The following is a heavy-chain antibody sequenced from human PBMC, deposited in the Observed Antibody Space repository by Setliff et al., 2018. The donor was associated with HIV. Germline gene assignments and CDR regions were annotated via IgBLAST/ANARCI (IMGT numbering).Heavy chain of an antibody. Sequence: PSETLSLTCTVSGGPISSYCWNWIRQSPGRGLEWIGFIFSSGSTKYNPSLQSRVTMSIDTSKNQFSLKLTSVTAADTAVYYCARRIDNSGSFPDKNWFDTWGQGSLVTVSS. CDR1: GGPISSYC. CDR3: ARRIDNSGSFPDKNWFDT. V-gene: IGHV4-4*09. J-gene: IGHJ5*02. CDR2: IFSSGST. D-gene: IGHD3-10*01.